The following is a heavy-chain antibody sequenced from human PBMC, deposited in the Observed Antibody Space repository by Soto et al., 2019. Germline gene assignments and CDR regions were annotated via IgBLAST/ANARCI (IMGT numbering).Heavy chain of an antibody. V-gene: IGHV4-59*01. Sequence: SETLSLTFTVSGGSISSYYWSWIRQPPGQGLAWIGYIYYSGSTNYNPSLKSRVTISVDTSKNQFSLKLSSVTASDTAVDYCERVRTATQKASYDYDYGMDVWGQGTTVTVSS. D-gene: IGHD5-18*01. CDR3: ERVRTATQKASYDYDYGMDV. CDR1: GGSISSYY. CDR2: IYYSGST. J-gene: IGHJ6*02.